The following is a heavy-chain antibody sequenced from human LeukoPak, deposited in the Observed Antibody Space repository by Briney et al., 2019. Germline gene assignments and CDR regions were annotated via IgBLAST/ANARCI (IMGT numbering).Heavy chain of an antibody. Sequence: GGSLRLSCAASGFTFSSYSMNWVRQAPGKGLEWVSYISSSSSTIYYADSVKGRFTISRDNAKNSLYLQMNSLRDEDTAIYYCAKLGWAGVVTSPPLHWGQGTLVIVSS. J-gene: IGHJ4*02. CDR3: AKLGWAGVVTSPPLH. CDR2: ISSSSSTI. CDR1: GFTFSSYS. D-gene: IGHD3-3*01. V-gene: IGHV3-48*02.